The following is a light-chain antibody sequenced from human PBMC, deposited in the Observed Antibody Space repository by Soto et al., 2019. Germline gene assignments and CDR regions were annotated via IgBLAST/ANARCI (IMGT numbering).Light chain of an antibody. J-gene: IGLJ1*01. Sequence: QSVLAQPPSASGSPGQSVTISCTGTSNDVGAYNYVSWYQQHPGKAPKLVIYEVSHRPSGISDRFSGSKSGNTASLTISGLLAEDEADYYCTSYTSTSTYVFGTGTKVTVL. V-gene: IGLV2-14*01. CDR3: TSYTSTSTYV. CDR1: SNDVGAYNY. CDR2: EVS.